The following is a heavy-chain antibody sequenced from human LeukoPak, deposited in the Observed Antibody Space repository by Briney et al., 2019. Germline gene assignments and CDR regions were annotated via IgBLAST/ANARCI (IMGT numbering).Heavy chain of an antibody. V-gene: IGHV4-39*01. Sequence: PSETLSLTCTVSGGSISSSNYHWGWIRQPPGKGPEWIGSVYYSGSTYYNPSLKSRVIVSVDTSKNHFSLKLSSVTAADTAVYYCARHLWSSSWCYFDYWGQGTLVTVSS. CDR3: ARHLWSSSWCYFDY. CDR2: VYYSGST. CDR1: GGSISSSNYH. D-gene: IGHD6-13*01. J-gene: IGHJ4*02.